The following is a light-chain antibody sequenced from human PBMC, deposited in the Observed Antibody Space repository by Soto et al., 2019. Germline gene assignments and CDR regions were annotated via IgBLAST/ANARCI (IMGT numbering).Light chain of an antibody. CDR3: QQYNKWPLT. Sequence: EIVMTQSPATLSVSPGERATLSCRASQSVSIDLAWYQQKPGQAPRLLIYGASTRATGIPVRFSGSASGTEFTLTISSLQSEDFTVYYCQQYNKWPLTFGQGTKVDIK. J-gene: IGKJ1*01. CDR2: GAS. CDR1: QSVSID. V-gene: IGKV3-15*01.